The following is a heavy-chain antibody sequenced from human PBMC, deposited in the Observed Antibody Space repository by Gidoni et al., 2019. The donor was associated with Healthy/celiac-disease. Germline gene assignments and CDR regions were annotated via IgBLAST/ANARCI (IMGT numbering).Heavy chain of an antibody. D-gene: IGHD3-3*01. CDR3: AKNIPYDFWSGYHHFDY. CDR1: GFTFSSYA. CDR2: ISGSGGST. Sequence: EVQLVESGGGLVQPGGSLRLSCAASGFTFSSYAMSWVRQAPGKGLEWVSAISGSGGSTYYADSVKGRFTISRDNSKNTLYLQMNSLRAEDTAVYYCAKNIPYDFWSGYHHFDYWGQGTLVTVSS. J-gene: IGHJ4*02. V-gene: IGHV3-23*04.